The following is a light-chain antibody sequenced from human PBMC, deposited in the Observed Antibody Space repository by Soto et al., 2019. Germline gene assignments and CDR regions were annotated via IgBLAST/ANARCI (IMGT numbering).Light chain of an antibody. CDR2: GAS. CDR3: QQNNNWPRT. CDR1: QNVSTN. V-gene: IGKV3-15*01. Sequence: EIVMTQSPATLSVSPGERATLSCRASQNVSTNLAWYQQKRGQAPRLLMYGASTRATGIPGRFRGSGSGTEFTLTISSLQSEDFAVYYCQQNNNWPRTFGQGTKVDIK. J-gene: IGKJ1*01.